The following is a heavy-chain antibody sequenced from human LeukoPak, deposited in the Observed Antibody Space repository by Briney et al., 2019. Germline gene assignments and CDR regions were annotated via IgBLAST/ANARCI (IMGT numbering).Heavy chain of an antibody. V-gene: IGHV4-39*07. CDR3: AARGEYSGSGTR. CDR1: GGSISSSSYY. CDR2: IYYSGST. Sequence: PSETLSLTCTVSGGSISSSSYYWGWIRQPPGKGLEWIGSIYYSGSTYYNPSLKSRVTISVDTSKNQFSLKLSSVTAADTAMYYCAARGEYSGSGTRWGQGALVTVSS. J-gene: IGHJ4*02. D-gene: IGHD3-10*01.